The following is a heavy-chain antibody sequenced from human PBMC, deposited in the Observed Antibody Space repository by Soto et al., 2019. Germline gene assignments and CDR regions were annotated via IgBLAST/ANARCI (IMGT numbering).Heavy chain of an antibody. J-gene: IGHJ5*02. Sequence: GGSLRLSCAASGFTFSSYWMSWVRQAPGKGLEWVANIKQDGSEKYYVDSVKGRFTISRDNAKNSLYLQMNSLRAEDTAVYYCARDKPIRSDYHNNWFDPWGQGTLVTVAS. CDR2: IKQDGSEK. V-gene: IGHV3-7*01. CDR1: GFTFSSYW. CDR3: ARDKPIRSDYHNNWFDP. D-gene: IGHD4-17*01.